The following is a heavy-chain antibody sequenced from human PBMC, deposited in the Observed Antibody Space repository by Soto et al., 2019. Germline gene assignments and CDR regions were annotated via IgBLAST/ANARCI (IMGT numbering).Heavy chain of an antibody. CDR3: AKADYSYSWAPGDY. Sequence: EVQVLESGGGLVQPGGSLRLSCVISRLTFSNYALNWVRQAPGKGLEWVSSISGSGDTTYYADSVKGRFTISRDNSTNPLYLQMNSLRVEDTALYYCAKADYSYSWAPGDYWGQGTLVTVSS. V-gene: IGHV3-23*01. J-gene: IGHJ4*02. D-gene: IGHD6-13*01. CDR1: RLTFSNYA. CDR2: ISGSGDTT.